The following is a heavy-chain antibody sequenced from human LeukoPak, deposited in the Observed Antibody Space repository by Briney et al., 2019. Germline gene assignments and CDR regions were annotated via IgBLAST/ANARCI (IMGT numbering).Heavy chain of an antibody. CDR1: GFTFSNYA. D-gene: IGHD3-10*01. J-gene: IGHJ4*02. V-gene: IGHV3-23*01. CDR2: ISGSGGST. Sequence: GGSLRLSCAASGFTFSNYAMTWVRQSPGKGLEWVSAISGSGGSTDYADSVKGRFTISRDNSKNTLYLQMNSLRAEDTAVYFCARCRNYYGSGSYYDPSDYWGQGTLVTVSS. CDR3: ARCRNYYGSGSYYDPSDY.